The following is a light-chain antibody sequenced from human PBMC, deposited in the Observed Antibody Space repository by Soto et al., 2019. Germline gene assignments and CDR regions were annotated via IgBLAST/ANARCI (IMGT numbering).Light chain of an antibody. V-gene: IGKV1-13*02. CDR3: QQFNVSPIT. J-gene: IGKJ5*01. CDR1: QGIRGA. Sequence: AIQLTQSPSSLSASVGDRATITCRASQGIRGALAWYQQKPGKAPKLLIYDVSSLESGVPSRFSGSGSGTDFTVTISRLQPEECATYYCQQFNVSPITFGHGTRLEIK. CDR2: DVS.